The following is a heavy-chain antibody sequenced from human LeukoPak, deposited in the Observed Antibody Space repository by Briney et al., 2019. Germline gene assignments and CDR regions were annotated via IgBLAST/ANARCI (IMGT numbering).Heavy chain of an antibody. J-gene: IGHJ6*03. D-gene: IGHD3-3*01. CDR1: GYTFTSYG. Sequence: GASVKVSCKASGYTFTSYGISWVRQAPGQGLEWMGWISAYNGNTNYAQKLQGRVTMTTDTSTSTAYMELRSLRSDDTAVYYCARRERITFFGVVIPSPFYYYYMDVWGKGTTVTVSS. V-gene: IGHV1-18*01. CDR2: ISAYNGNT. CDR3: ARRERITFFGVVIPSPFYYYYMDV.